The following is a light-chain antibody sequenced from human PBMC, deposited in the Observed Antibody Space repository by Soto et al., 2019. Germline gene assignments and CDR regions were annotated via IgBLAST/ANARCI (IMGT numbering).Light chain of an antibody. V-gene: IGKV1-6*01. CDR1: QGIRDE. CDR2: AAS. Sequence: AIQMTQSPSSLSASVGDRVTITCRASQGIRDELGWYQQKAAKAPNLLISAASRLQSGDPSRFSGRGSGTDFTLTISSLQPEDFATYYCLQDYESPRTFGQGTKVDSK. J-gene: IGKJ1*01. CDR3: LQDYESPRT.